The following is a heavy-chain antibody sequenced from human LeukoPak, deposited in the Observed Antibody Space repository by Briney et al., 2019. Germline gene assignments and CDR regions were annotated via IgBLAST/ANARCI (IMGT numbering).Heavy chain of an antibody. V-gene: IGHV4-39*01. CDR1: GDSISSSGHY. Sequence: SETLSLTCTVSGDSISSSGHYWGWIRKPPGKGLEWIGIIYHSGSTYYNPSLKSRVTISVDTSKNQFSLKLSSVTAADTAVYYCARQYCSSVTCWAYFDHWGQGTLVTVSS. CDR2: IYHSGST. CDR3: ARQYCSSVTCWAYFDH. D-gene: IGHD2-2*01. J-gene: IGHJ4*02.